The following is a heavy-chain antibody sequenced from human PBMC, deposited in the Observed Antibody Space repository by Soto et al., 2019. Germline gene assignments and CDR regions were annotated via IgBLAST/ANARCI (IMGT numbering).Heavy chain of an antibody. CDR2: ISSSSSYI. CDR3: ARPPTTVTTNYLDY. J-gene: IGHJ4*02. CDR1: GFTFSSYS. D-gene: IGHD4-17*01. Sequence: GGSLRLAGSASGFTFSSYSMNWVRQAPGKGLEWVSSISSSSSYIYYADSVKGRFTISRDNAKNSLYLQMNSLRAEDTAVYYCARPPTTVTTNYLDYWGQGTLVTVSS. V-gene: IGHV3-21*01.